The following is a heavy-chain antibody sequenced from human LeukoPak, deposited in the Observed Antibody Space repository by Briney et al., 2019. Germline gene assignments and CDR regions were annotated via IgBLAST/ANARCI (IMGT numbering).Heavy chain of an antibody. D-gene: IGHD6-19*01. Sequence: GGSLLLSCAATGFIFSSHAMHWVRRAPGKGLEYVSAINSNGDSTYHAHSVKGRFTISRDNSKNSLYLQMGSLRAEDMAVYYCAREGQWLDSWGLGTLVTVSS. CDR3: AREGQWLDS. V-gene: IGHV3-64*01. J-gene: IGHJ5*01. CDR2: INSNGDST. CDR1: GFIFSSHA.